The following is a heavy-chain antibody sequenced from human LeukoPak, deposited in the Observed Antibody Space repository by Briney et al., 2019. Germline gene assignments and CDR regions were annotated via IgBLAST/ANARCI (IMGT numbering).Heavy chain of an antibody. CDR1: GYTFTGHY. J-gene: IGHJ4*02. CDR2: ISAYNGDT. Sequence: ASVKVSCKASGYTFTGHYMHWVRQAPGQGLEWMGWISAYNGDTDFAQHLQGRVSMTIDASTNTAYMELRSLRSDDTAVYYCARPSGARRHLWLDYWGQGTVVTVSS. CDR3: ARPSGARRHLWLDY. V-gene: IGHV1-18*04. D-gene: IGHD5-18*01.